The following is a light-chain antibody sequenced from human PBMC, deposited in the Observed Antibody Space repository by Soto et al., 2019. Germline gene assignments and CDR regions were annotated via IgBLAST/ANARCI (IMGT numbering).Light chain of an antibody. V-gene: IGKV1-5*01. J-gene: IGKJ4*01. CDR1: QSISNW. CDR3: QQYNNWPRAT. Sequence: DIQMTQSPSTLPASVGDRVTITCRASQSISNWLAWYQQKPGTAPKLLIYHASSLQSGVPSRFSGSGSGTEFNLTISSLQSEDFAVYYCQQYNNWPRATFGGGTKVDIK. CDR2: HAS.